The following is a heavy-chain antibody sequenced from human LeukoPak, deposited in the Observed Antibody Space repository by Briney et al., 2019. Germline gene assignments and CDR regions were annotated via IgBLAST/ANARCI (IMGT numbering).Heavy chain of an antibody. J-gene: IGHJ4*02. CDR2: IYHSGST. CDR3: ARDRPIRS. V-gene: IGHV4-38-2*02. Sequence: SETLSLTCTVSGYSISSGYYWGWIRQPPGEGLEWIGIIYHSGSTYYNPSLKSRVTISVDTSKNQFSLKLSSVTAADTAVYYCARDRPIRSWGQGTLVTVSS. CDR1: GYSISSGYY.